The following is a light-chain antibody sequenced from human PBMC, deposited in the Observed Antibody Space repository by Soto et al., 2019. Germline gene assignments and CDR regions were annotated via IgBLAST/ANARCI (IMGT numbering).Light chain of an antibody. CDR2: DVS. V-gene: IGLV2-14*01. Sequence: QSALTQPASVSGSPGQSITISCTATTSDVGDYNYVSWYQQYPGKAPKPIIYDVSNRPSGVSNRFSGSKSGDTASLIISGRQAEDEADYYCIPYTSGDSVMFGGGTQLTVL. J-gene: IGLJ3*02. CDR3: IPYTSGDSVM. CDR1: TSDVGDYNY.